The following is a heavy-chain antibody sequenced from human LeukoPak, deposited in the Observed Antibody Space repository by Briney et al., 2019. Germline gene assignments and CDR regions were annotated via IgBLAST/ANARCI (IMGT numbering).Heavy chain of an antibody. CDR2: IYYSGST. CDR1: GGSISSYY. CDR3: AREAVAGASFDL. Sequence: PSETLSFTCTVSGGSISSYYWSWIRQPPGKGLEWIGYIYYSGSTNYNPSLKSRVTISVDTSKNQFSLKLSSVTAADTAVYYCAREAVAGASFDLWGRGTLVTVSS. D-gene: IGHD6-19*01. V-gene: IGHV4-59*08. J-gene: IGHJ2*01.